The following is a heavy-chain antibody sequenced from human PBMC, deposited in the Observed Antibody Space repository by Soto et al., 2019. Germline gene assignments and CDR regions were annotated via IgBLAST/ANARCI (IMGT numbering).Heavy chain of an antibody. J-gene: IGHJ5*02. CDR1: GYTFFTYD. D-gene: IGHD5-12*01. V-gene: IGHV1-18*01. CDR2: ISTYSSDT. Sequence: QVHLVQSGVEVKTPGASVKVSCQASGYTFFTYDISWVRQAPGQGLECMGWISTYSSDTKYAHKFQGRVTMTTDKPTPTAYPELSTLRPDDTAVCYCPRRQGPTTSENWYDPWGQGTLVTVSS. CDR3: PRRQGPTTSENWYDP.